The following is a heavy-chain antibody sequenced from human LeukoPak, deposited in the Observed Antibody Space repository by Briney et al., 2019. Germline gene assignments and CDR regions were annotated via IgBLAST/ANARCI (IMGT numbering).Heavy chain of an antibody. CDR3: GRNFDMKGFDP. V-gene: IGHV1-2*02. Sequence: ASVKVSCKASGYTFTGYYMNWVRQAPGQGLEWMGWINSDSGFTKYAQKFQGRVTMTRDTSITTVYMDLTRLTSDDTAVYYCGRNFDMKGFDPWGQGTLVTVSS. CDR2: INSDSGFT. J-gene: IGHJ5*02. CDR1: GYTFTGYY. D-gene: IGHD3-9*01.